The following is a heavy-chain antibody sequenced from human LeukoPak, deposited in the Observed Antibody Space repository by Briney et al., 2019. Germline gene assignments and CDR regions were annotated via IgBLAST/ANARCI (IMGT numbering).Heavy chain of an antibody. V-gene: IGHV4-59*01. CDR1: GGSISSYY. D-gene: IGHD5-12*01. J-gene: IGHJ4*02. CDR3: ARDSGYTGYFDY. Sequence: SETLSLTCTVSGGSISSYYWSWIRQPPGKGLEWIGYIYYSGSTNYNPSLKSRVTISVDTSKNLFSLKLSSVTAADTAVYYCARDSGYTGYFDYWGQGTLVTVSS. CDR2: IYYSGST.